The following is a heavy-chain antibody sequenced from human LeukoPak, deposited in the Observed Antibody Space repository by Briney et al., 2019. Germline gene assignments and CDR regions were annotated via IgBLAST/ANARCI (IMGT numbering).Heavy chain of an antibody. V-gene: IGHV3-53*01. CDR2: IYSDNT. CDR1: GFTVSTNS. D-gene: IGHD3-10*01. CDR3: AKGTLYYGSGSYCMDV. J-gene: IGHJ6*04. Sequence: GGSLRLSCTVSGFTVSTNSMSWVRQAPGKGLEWVSFIYSDNTHYSDSVKGRFTISRDNSKNTLYLQMNSLRAEDTAVYYCAKGTLYYGSGSYCMDVWGKGTTVSVSS.